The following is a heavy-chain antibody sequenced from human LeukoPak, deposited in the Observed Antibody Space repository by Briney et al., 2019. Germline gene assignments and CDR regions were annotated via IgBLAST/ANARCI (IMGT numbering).Heavy chain of an antibody. V-gene: IGHV4-59*08. CDR3: ARLGSYFDY. J-gene: IGHJ4*02. Sequence: SETLSLTCTVSGGSLTSYYWSWIRQPPGKGLQWIGYIYYSGSVNYNPSLKSRVTISVDTSKNQFSLNLSSVTAADTAVYYCARLGSYFDYWGQGTQVTVS. CDR2: IYYSGSV. CDR1: GGSLTSYY.